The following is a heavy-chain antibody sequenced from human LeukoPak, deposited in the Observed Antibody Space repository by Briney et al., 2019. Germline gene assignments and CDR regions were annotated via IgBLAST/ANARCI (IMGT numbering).Heavy chain of an antibody. D-gene: IGHD1-26*01. CDR3: AKYSGSYYRYYFDY. Sequence: PGGSLRVSCAASGFTFSSYAMNWVRQAPGKGLEWVSAISGSGDSTYYADSVKGRFTISRDNSKNTLYLQMISLRAEDTALYYCAKYSGSYYRYYFDYWGQGTLVTVSS. J-gene: IGHJ4*02. CDR1: GFTFSSYA. V-gene: IGHV3-23*01. CDR2: ISGSGDST.